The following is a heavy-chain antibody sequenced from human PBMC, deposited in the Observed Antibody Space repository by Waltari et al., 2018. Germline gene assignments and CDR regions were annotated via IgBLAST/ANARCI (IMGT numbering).Heavy chain of an antibody. CDR3: ARAIRWFGGYYFDY. CDR2: INHSGST. CDR1: GGSFSGYY. V-gene: IGHV4-34*01. Sequence: QVQLQQWGAGRLRPSETLSLTCAVSGGSFSGYYWSWIRPPPGKGLEWSGEINHSGSTNYNPSLKSRVTISVDTSKNQFSLKLSSVTAADTAVYYCARAIRWFGGYYFDYWGQGTLVTVSS. J-gene: IGHJ4*02. D-gene: IGHD2-15*01.